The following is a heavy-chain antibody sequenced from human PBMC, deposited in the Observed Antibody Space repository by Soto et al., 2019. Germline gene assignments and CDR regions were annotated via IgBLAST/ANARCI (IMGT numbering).Heavy chain of an antibody. V-gene: IGHV1-2*02. CDR3: ARESVCSTTSCYFDL. CDR1: GYTFTGYY. CDR2: ISPNSGDT. D-gene: IGHD2-2*01. J-gene: IGHJ4*02. Sequence: ASVKVSCKASGYTFTGYYIHWVRQAPGQGLEWMGWISPNSGDTNYAQKFQDRVTMTRDTSISTAYMELSRLRSDDTAVYYCARESVCSTTSCYFDLWGQGTPVTVSS.